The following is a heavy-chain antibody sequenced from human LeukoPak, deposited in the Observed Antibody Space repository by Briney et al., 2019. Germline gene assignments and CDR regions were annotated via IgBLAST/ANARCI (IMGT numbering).Heavy chain of an antibody. V-gene: IGHV1-58*02. Sequence: ASVKVSCNASGFTFTSSAMQWVRQARGQRLEWIGWIVVGSGNTNYAQKFQERVTITRDMSTSTAYMELSSLRSEDTAVYYCAFARSNHDAFDIWGQGTMVTVSS. CDR1: GFTFTSSA. J-gene: IGHJ3*02. CDR3: AFARSNHDAFDI. CDR2: IVVGSGNT. D-gene: IGHD6-6*01.